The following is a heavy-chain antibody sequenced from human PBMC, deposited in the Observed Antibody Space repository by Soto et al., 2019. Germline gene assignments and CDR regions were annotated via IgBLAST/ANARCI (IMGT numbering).Heavy chain of an antibody. CDR3: TTDSVVITTYYYYYGMDV. Sequence: GGSLRLSCAASGFTFSNAWMNWVRQAPGKGLEWVGRIKSKTDGGTTDYAAPVKGRFTISRDDSKNTLYLQMNSLKTEDTAVYYCTTDSVVITTYYYYYGMDVWGQGTTITVSS. V-gene: IGHV3-15*07. J-gene: IGHJ6*02. CDR1: GFTFSNAW. CDR2: IKSKTDGGTT. D-gene: IGHD3-22*01.